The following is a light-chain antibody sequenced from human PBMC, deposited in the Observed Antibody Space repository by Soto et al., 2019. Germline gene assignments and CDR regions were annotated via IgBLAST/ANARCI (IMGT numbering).Light chain of an antibody. J-gene: IGKJ1*01. Sequence: EIVLTQSPGTLSLSPGERAILSCRASQSVSSSYLAWYQQKPGQSPRLLIYGASSRATGIPDRFSGSGSGTDLTLIISRLEPEDFAVYYCQQYGASPRTFGQGTKVDIK. CDR2: GAS. CDR1: QSVSSSY. V-gene: IGKV3-20*01. CDR3: QQYGASPRT.